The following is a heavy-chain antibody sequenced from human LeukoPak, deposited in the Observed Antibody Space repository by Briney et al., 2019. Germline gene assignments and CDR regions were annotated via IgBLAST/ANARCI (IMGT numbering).Heavy chain of an antibody. V-gene: IGHV3-74*01. CDR1: GFTFSNYW. CDR3: VRLLDSDY. J-gene: IGHJ4*02. D-gene: IGHD1-1*01. CDR2: ISGDGRTT. Sequence: PGGSLRLSCAATGFTFSNYWMHWVRQAPGKGLVWVSHISGDGRTTNYADSVKGRFSISRDNAKNTLYLQMNSLRADDTGVYYCVRLLDSDYWGQGTLVIVSS.